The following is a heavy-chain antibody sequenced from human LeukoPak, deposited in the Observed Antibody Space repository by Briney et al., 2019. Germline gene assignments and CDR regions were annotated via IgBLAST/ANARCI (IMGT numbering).Heavy chain of an antibody. D-gene: IGHD6-13*01. CDR3: ARASSRQGDWFEP. CDR1: GFTFSSYS. J-gene: IGHJ5*02. Sequence: GSLRLSCAASGFTFSSYSMDGVRHAPREGLECGSSFSSSSHSIYYEASVKGRCTISRDNAKNSLYLQMSSLRAEDTAVYYCARASSRQGDWFEPWGEGTLVTVST. V-gene: IGHV3-21*01. CDR2: FSSSSHSI.